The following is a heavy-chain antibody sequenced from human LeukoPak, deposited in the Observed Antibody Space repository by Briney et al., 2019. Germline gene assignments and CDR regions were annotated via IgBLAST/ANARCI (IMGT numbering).Heavy chain of an antibody. V-gene: IGHV4-34*01. J-gene: IGHJ4*02. CDR1: GGSFSGYY. CDR2: INHSGST. CDR3: ARGGDGGSGWYEEY. D-gene: IGHD6-19*01. Sequence: MSSETLSLTCAVYGGSFSGYYWSWIRQPPGKGLEWVGEINHSGSTNYNVSLKSRVTISVGTSKNQFSLKLTSVTAADTAVYYCARGGDGGSGWYEEYWGQGTLVTVSS.